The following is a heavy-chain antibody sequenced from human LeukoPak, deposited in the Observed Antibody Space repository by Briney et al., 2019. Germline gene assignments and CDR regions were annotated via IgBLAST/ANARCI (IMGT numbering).Heavy chain of an antibody. CDR2: IYHSGRT. CDR1: GYSISSGYY. J-gene: IGHJ3*02. CDR3: ARDDSSGEGI. V-gene: IGHV4-38-2*02. Sequence: SETLSLTCTVSGYSISSGYYWGWIRQPPGKGLEWIGSIYHSGRTFYNPSLKSRVTISVDTSKNQFSLKLSSVTAADTAVYYCARDDSSGEGIWGQGTMVTVSS. D-gene: IGHD3-22*01.